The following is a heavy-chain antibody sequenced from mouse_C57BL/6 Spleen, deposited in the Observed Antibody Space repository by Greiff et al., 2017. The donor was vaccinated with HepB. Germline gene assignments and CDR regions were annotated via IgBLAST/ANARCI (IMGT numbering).Heavy chain of an antibody. CDR3: ARGGYDAWFAY. CDR2: ISSGSSTI. V-gene: IGHV5-17*01. D-gene: IGHD2-2*01. Sequence: EVQLVESGGGLVKPGGSLKLSCAASGFTFSDYGMHWVRQAPEKGLEWVAYISSGSSTIYYADTVKGRFTISRDNAKNTLFLQMTSLRSEDTAMYDGARGGYDAWFAYWGQGTLVTVSA. J-gene: IGHJ3*01. CDR1: GFTFSDYG.